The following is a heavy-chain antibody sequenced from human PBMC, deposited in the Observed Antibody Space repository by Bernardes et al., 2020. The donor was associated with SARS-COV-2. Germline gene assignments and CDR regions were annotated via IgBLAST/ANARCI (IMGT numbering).Heavy chain of an antibody. J-gene: IGHJ4*02. Sequence: GGSLRLSCAASGFTFSTYWMHWVRQAPGQGLVWVSRINSDGSTISYADSVKGRFTISRDYVKNTLHLQMNNLRAEDTAVYFCARAPQNYYESYDYWGQGTLVTVSS. CDR2: INSDGSTI. D-gene: IGHD3-22*01. CDR3: ARAPQNYYESYDY. V-gene: IGHV3-74*01. CDR1: GFTFSTYW.